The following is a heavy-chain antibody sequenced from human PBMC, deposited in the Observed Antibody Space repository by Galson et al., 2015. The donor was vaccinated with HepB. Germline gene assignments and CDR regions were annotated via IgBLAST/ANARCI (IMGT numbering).Heavy chain of an antibody. Sequence: SLRLSCAASGFTFSSYSMNWVRQAPGKGLEWVSCISSSTSNIYYADSVKGRFTISRDNAKNSLYLQMNSLRDEDTAVYYCAREGVDTAMVPQYYFDYWGQGTLVTVSS. CDR2: ISSSTSNI. D-gene: IGHD5-18*01. J-gene: IGHJ4*02. V-gene: IGHV3-48*02. CDR3: AREGVDTAMVPQYYFDY. CDR1: GFTFSSYS.